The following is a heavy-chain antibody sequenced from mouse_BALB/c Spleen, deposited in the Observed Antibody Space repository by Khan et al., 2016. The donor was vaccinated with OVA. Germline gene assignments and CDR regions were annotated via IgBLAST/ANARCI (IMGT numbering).Heavy chain of an antibody. CDR1: GYTFTSYW. D-gene: IGHD1-1*01. CDR2: IGPGSSNT. Sequence: DLVKPGTSVKLYCKASGYTFTSYWINWIKQRPGQGLEWIGRIGPGSSNTYYNEMFKGKAALTVDTSSSTAYIQLSSLSSEESAVYFCARENYYGSSSYTMNYWGQGTTVTVSS. CDR3: ARENYYGSSSYTMNY. V-gene: IGHV1S41*01. J-gene: IGHJ4*01.